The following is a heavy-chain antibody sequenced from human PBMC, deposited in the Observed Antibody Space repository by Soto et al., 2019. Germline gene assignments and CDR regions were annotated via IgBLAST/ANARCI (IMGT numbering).Heavy chain of an antibody. Sequence: EVQLVESGGGLIRPGRSLRLSCSASGFTFHDYAMHWVRQVPGKGLEWVSGISWNGGHIGYGDSVKGRFTISRDNAKKSLYLQMNSLRVEDMALYYCAKGAYDYGQMDSWGQGTLVTVSS. CDR2: ISWNGGHI. J-gene: IGHJ4*02. CDR1: GFTFHDYA. D-gene: IGHD5-12*01. V-gene: IGHV3-9*03. CDR3: AKGAYDYGQMDS.